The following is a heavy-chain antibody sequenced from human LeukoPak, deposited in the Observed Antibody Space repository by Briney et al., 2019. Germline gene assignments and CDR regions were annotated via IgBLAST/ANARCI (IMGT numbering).Heavy chain of an antibody. J-gene: IGHJ4*02. CDR1: GFTFSSYA. V-gene: IGHV3-23*01. CDR2: ISCGAGTT. Sequence: PGGSLRLSCAASGFTFSSYAMSWVRQAPGKGLECVSVISCGAGTTYYADSVKGRFTISRDNSKNTLYLQMNSLRAEDTAVYYCAKGGETSIDFWSGYDFDSWGQGTLVTVSS. CDR3: AKGGETSIDFWSGYDFDS. D-gene: IGHD3-3*01.